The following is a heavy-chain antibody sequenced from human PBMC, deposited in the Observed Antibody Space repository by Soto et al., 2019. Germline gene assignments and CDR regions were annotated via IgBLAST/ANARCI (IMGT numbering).Heavy chain of an antibody. J-gene: IGHJ5*02. CDR3: ARDRGGSFGELCGWFDP. Sequence: QVQLVQSGAEEKKPGASVKVSCKASGYTFTSYAMHWVRQAPGQRLEWMGWINAGNGNTKYSQKFQGRVTITRETPAITAYMALSSLRSEDTAVYYCARDRGGSFGELCGWFDPWGQGTLVTVSS. D-gene: IGHD3-16*01. V-gene: IGHV1-3*05. CDR2: INAGNGNT. CDR1: GYTFTSYA.